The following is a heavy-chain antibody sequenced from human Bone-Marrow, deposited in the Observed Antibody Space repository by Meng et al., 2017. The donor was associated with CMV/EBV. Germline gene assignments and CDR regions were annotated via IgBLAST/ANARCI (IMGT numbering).Heavy chain of an antibody. CDR1: GYSFTNYW. Sequence: KVSCKGSGYSFTNYWIGWVRQMPGKGLEWMGIIYPGDSDTKYSPSFQGQVTISADKSISTAYLQWTSLKASDTSMYYCARMATSDFDYWGQGTLVTVSS. CDR2: IYPGDSDT. D-gene: IGHD5-12*01. J-gene: IGHJ4*02. CDR3: ARMATSDFDY. V-gene: IGHV5-51*01.